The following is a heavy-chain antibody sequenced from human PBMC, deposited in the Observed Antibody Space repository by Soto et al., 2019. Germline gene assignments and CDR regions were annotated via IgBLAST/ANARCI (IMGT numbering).Heavy chain of an antibody. CDR2: ISGGGGST. CDR3: AKGPEYDILTGCDY. CDR1: GFTFRLSA. V-gene: IGHV3-23*01. Sequence: EVQLLESGGGFVQPGESLRLSCAASGFTFRLSAMSWVRQAPGRGLEWVSSISGGGGSTEYADSVKGRFTISRDNYKDTVHLQMNSLRAEDTAVYYCAKGPEYDILTGCDYWGQGALVTVSS. D-gene: IGHD3-9*01. J-gene: IGHJ4*02.